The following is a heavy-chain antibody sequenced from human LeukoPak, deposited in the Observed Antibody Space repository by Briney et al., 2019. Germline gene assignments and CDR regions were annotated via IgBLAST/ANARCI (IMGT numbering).Heavy chain of an antibody. J-gene: IGHJ6*03. D-gene: IGHD5-24*01. CDR3: ARGSLAIRDGYNYDYYYMDV. CDR1: GGSISSYY. V-gene: IGHV4-4*07. Sequence: PSETLSLTCTVSGGSISSYYWSWIRQPAGKGLEWIGRMHTSGITNYNPSLKSRVTMSGDTSKNQFSLKLSSVTAADTAVYYCARGSLAIRDGYNYDYYYMDVWGKGTTVTISS. CDR2: MHTSGIT.